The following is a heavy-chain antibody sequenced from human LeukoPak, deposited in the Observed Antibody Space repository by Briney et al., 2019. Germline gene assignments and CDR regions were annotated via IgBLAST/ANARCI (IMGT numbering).Heavy chain of an antibody. CDR3: GXXXXVVVTTSYYYYGMDV. D-gene: IGHD3-22*01. V-gene: IGHV1-69*04. CDR2: IIPILGIA. J-gene: IGHJ6*02. CDR1: GGTFSSYA. Sequence: GASVKVSCKASGGTFSSYAISWVRPAPGQGLEWMGRIIPILGIANYAQKFQGRVTITADKSTSTAYMELSSLRSEDTAVYFCGXXXXVVVTTSYYYYGMDVWGQGTTVTVSS.